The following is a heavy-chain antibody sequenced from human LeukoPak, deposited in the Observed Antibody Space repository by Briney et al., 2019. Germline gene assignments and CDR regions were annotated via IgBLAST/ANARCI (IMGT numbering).Heavy chain of an antibody. D-gene: IGHD3-22*01. CDR2: ISASGGST. J-gene: IGHJ4*02. CDR1: GFTFSSYA. CDR3: AKDPTRGVVVIVYFDY. V-gene: IGHV3-23*01. Sequence: GGSLRLSCAASGFTFSSYAMSWVRQAPGKGLEWVSAISASGGSTYYADSVKGRFTISRDNSKNTLYLQMNSLRAEDTAVYYCAKDPTRGVVVIVYFDYWGQGTLVTVS.